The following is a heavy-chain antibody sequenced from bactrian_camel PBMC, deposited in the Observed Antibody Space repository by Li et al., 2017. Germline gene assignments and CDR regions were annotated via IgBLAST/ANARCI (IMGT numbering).Heavy chain of an antibody. CDR3: AADLCVGDLGPVAAGLSGLPGEYVY. V-gene: IGHV3S6*01. CDR1: GYTYSSVC. J-gene: IGHJ4*01. Sequence: VQLVESGGGSVQAGGSPRLSCTASGYTYSSVCLAWFRQAPGKERKGVAAIDTDGTTTYSDSVKGRFALSKDSDKNTLYLQMNTLKPEDTGMYYCAADLCVGDLGPVAAGLSGLPGEYVYWGQGTQVTVS. D-gene: IGHD1*01. CDR2: IDTDGTTT.